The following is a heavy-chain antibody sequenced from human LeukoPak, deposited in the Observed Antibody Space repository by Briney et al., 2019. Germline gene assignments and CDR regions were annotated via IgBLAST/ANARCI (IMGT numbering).Heavy chain of an antibody. CDR2: ISYDGSNK. J-gene: IGHJ4*02. CDR3: AKGPISDY. Sequence: GRSLRLSCAASGFTFSSYAMHWVRQAPGKGLEWVAVISYDGSNKYYADSVKGRFTISRDNSKNTLYLQMNSLRAEDTAVYYCAKGPISDYWGQGTLVTVSS. V-gene: IGHV3-30-3*01. CDR1: GFTFSSYA.